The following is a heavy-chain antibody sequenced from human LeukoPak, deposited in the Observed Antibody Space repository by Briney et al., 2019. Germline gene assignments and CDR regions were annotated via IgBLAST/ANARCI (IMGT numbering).Heavy chain of an antibody. CDR2: IIPISGTT. D-gene: IGHD1-26*01. CDR1: GGTFTSYA. V-gene: IGHV1-69*13. Sequence: ASVKVSCKTSGGTFTSYASTWVRQAPRQGLEWMGKIIPISGTTNYAQKFQGRVTFTADESTITAYMELSSLRSEDTALYYCARKLRLGGNWFDPWGQGTLVTVSS. CDR3: ARKLRLGGNWFDP. J-gene: IGHJ5*02.